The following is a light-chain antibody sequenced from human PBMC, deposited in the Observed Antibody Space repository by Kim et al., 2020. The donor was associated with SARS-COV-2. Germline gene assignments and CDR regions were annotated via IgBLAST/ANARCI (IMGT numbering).Light chain of an antibody. CDR2: GAS. Sequence: ASVGDRVTSTCRASQDVGNYLAWFQQKPGKAPKSLIYGASILQSGLPSRFSGSGSGTIFTLTISTLQPEDFATYYCQQYSRFPITFGQGTRLEIK. V-gene: IGKV1-16*01. CDR1: QDVGNY. CDR3: QQYSRFPIT. J-gene: IGKJ5*01.